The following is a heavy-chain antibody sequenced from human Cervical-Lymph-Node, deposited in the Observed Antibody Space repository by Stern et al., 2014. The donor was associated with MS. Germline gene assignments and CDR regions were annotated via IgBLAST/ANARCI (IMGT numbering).Heavy chain of an antibody. CDR1: GGTFSSYA. J-gene: IGHJ6*02. V-gene: IGHV1-69*01. CDR2: IIPNALTT. CDR3: TRDYPSMIRPPGGMDV. D-gene: IGHD3-10*01. Sequence: MQLVESGAEVKKPGSSVKVSCKASGGTFSSYAIGWVRPAPGQGLDLLVAIIPNALTTNSAPKFPVRVTLTADANPSTGCMELSSLRAEDTAVYCCTRDYPSMIRPPGGMDVWGQGTTVTVSS.